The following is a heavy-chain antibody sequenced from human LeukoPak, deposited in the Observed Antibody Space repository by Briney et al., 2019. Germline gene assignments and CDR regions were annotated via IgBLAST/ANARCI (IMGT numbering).Heavy chain of an antibody. CDR1: GGTFSSYA. Sequence: SVKVSCKASGGTFSSYAISWVRQAPGQGLEWMGGIIPIFGTANYAQKFQGRVTITADKSTSTAYMELSSLRSEDTAVYYCARVEAGAPHAFDIWGQGTMVTVSS. V-gene: IGHV1-69*06. CDR2: IIPIFGTA. D-gene: IGHD1-26*01. CDR3: ARVEAGAPHAFDI. J-gene: IGHJ3*02.